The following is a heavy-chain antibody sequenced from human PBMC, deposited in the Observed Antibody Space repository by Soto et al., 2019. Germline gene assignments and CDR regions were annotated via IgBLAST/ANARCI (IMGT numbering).Heavy chain of an antibody. J-gene: IGHJ4*02. CDR1: GGTFSGYT. V-gene: IGHV1-69*01. Sequence: QVQLVQSGAEVKKPGSSVKVSCRASGGTFSGYTIGWVRQAPGQGLEWMGGIIPPFGTAKYAHQFQGRVTITADESTSTAYMELSSLRSEGTAVYYCARHFYDSTGYYLRFDYWGQGTLVTVSS. D-gene: IGHD3-22*01. CDR3: ARHFYDSTGYYLRFDY. CDR2: IIPPFGTA.